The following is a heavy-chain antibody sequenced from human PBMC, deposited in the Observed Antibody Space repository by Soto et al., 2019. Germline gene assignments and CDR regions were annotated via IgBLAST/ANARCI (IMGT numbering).Heavy chain of an antibody. J-gene: IGHJ4*02. CDR1: GGIFSTYA. D-gene: IGHD3-10*01. Sequence: QVQLVQSGAEVKKHGSSVKVSCKASGGIFSTYAISWLRHAPEQGLEWMGGIIPLFGTPNYAQRFQGRVTITADESTSTACMEMSRLRSEDTAVYYCARDRDDYGSGNYYNRIDFWGQGTLVTFSS. V-gene: IGHV1-69*01. CDR2: IIPLFGTP. CDR3: ARDRDDYGSGNYYNRIDF.